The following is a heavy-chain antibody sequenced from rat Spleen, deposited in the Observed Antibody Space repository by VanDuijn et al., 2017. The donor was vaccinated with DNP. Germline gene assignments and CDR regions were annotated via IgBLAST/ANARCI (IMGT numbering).Heavy chain of an antibody. V-gene: IGHV3-3*01. Sequence: EVQLQESGPGLVKPSQSLSLTCSVTGYSITRSYRWNWIRKFPGNKLEWMGYINSAGITNYTPSLKSRISITRDTSKNQFFLQLNSVTTEDTATYYCARYSTSFVLDAWGQGASVTVSS. CDR1: GYSITRSYR. D-gene: IGHD1-2*01. J-gene: IGHJ4*01. CDR2: INSAGIT. CDR3: ARYSTSFVLDA.